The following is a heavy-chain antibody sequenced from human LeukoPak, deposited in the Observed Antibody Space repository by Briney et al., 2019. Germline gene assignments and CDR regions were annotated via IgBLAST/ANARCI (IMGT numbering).Heavy chain of an antibody. V-gene: IGHV3-33*01. CDR1: GFTFSSYG. J-gene: IGHJ3*02. CDR2: IWYDGSNK. CDR3: ARDEYYYDSSGYFFYPTAYDAFDI. Sequence: SLRLSCAASGFTFSSYGMHWVRQAPGKGLEWVAVIWYDGSNKFYADSVKGRFIISRDNSKNTLYLQMNSLRAEDTALYYCARDEYYYDSSGYFFYPTAYDAFDIWGQGTLVTVSS. D-gene: IGHD3-22*01.